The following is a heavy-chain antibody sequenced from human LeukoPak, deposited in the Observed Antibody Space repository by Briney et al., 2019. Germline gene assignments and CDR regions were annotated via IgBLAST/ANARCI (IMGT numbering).Heavy chain of an antibody. V-gene: IGHV3-7*01. Sequence: GGSLRLSCAASGFTFSSYWMNWVRQAPGKGLEWVADIKQDGSEKYYVDSVKGRFTISRDNAKNSLYLQMNSLRAEDTAVYYCARDLMYQRHFDYWGQGTLVTVSS. D-gene: IGHD2-2*01. CDR2: IKQDGSEK. CDR1: GFTFSSYW. CDR3: ARDLMYQRHFDY. J-gene: IGHJ4*02.